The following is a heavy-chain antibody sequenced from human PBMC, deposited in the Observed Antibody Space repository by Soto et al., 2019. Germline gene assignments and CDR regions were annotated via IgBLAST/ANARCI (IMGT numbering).Heavy chain of an antibody. V-gene: IGHV1-69*13. Sequence: SVKVSCKASGGTFSSYAISWVRQAPGQGLEWMGGIIPIFGTANYAQKFQGRVTITADESTSTAYMELSSLRSEDTAVYYCARASGVPAAMPLYYGMDGWGQGTTVTVSS. J-gene: IGHJ6*02. CDR3: ARASGVPAAMPLYYGMDG. CDR1: GGTFSSYA. CDR2: IIPIFGTA. D-gene: IGHD2-2*01.